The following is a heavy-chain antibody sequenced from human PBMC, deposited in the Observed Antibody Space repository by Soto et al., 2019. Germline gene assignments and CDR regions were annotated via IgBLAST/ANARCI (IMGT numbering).Heavy chain of an antibody. Sequence: QVQLVESGGGVVQPGRSLRLSCAASGFTFSSHSMHWVRQAPGKGLEWVAVIWYDGNNKYYADSVNGRFTISRDNHKNTLYLQMNSLRAEDTAVYFCARGAQIVEVQDRQFDLWGRGTLVTVSS. CDR3: ARGAQIVEVQDRQFDL. CDR1: GFTFSSHS. CDR2: IWYDGNNK. D-gene: IGHD2-2*01. J-gene: IGHJ2*01. V-gene: IGHV3-33*01.